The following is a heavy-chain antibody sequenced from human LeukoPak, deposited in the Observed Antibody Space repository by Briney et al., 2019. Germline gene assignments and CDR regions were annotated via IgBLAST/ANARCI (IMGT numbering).Heavy chain of an antibody. CDR2: ISGGGGST. V-gene: IGHV3-23*01. Sequence: PGGTLRLSCAASGFTFSYYGMSWVRQAPGKGLEWVSAISGGGGSTYYADSVKGRFTISRDNSKNTLYLQMNSLRAEDTAVYYCAKVGRGLHWGQGTLVTVSS. CDR1: GFTFSYYG. CDR3: AKVGRGLH. D-gene: IGHD1-26*01. J-gene: IGHJ4*02.